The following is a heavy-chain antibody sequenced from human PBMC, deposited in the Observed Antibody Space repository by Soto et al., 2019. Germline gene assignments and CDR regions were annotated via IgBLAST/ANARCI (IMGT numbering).Heavy chain of an antibody. V-gene: IGHV3-48*03. Sequence: GGSLRLSCAASGFTFSSYEMNWVRQAPGKGLEWVSSISSSGSTIYYADSVKGRFTISRDNAKNSLYLEMNSLRAEDAAVYYCARGDSSGYYPHYYYYYGMDVWGQGTTVTVSS. CDR3: ARGDSSGYYPHYYYYYGMDV. D-gene: IGHD3-22*01. CDR1: GFTFSSYE. J-gene: IGHJ6*02. CDR2: ISSSGSTI.